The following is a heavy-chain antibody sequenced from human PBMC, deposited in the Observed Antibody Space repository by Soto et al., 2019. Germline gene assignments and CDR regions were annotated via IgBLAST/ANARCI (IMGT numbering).Heavy chain of an antibody. CDR2: IYYSGST. CDR3: ARAYCGGDCYSSPPYWFNP. Sequence: SETLSLTCTVSGGSISSGGYYWSWIRQHPGKGLEWIGYIYYSGSTYYNPSLKSRVTISVDTSKNQFSLKLSSVTAADTAVYYCARAYCGGDCYSSPPYWFNPWGQGTLVTVSS. D-gene: IGHD2-21*01. J-gene: IGHJ5*02. V-gene: IGHV4-31*03. CDR1: GGSISSGGYY.